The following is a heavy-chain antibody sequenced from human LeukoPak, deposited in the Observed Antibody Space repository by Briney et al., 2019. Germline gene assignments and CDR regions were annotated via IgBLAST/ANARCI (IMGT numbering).Heavy chain of an antibody. J-gene: IGHJ4*02. CDR2: ISSSSYI. D-gene: IGHD3-9*01. V-gene: IGHV3-21*01. Sequence: GGSLRLSCAASGFTFSSYSMNWVRQAPGKGLEWVSSISSSSYIYYADSVKGRFTISRDNAKNSLYLQMNSLRAEDTAVYYCARIGDILTIDYWGQGTLVTVSS. CDR3: ARIGDILTIDY. CDR1: GFTFSSYS.